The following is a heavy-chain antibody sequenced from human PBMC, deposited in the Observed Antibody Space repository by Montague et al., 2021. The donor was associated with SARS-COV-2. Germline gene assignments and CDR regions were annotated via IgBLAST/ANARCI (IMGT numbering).Heavy chain of an antibody. V-gene: IGHV4-61*01. CDR2: FYYSGST. CDR1: GGFVSSDCYY. D-gene: IGHD3-9*01. J-gene: IGHJ6*02. CDR3: ARVYYDISAMDV. Sequence: SETLSLTCTVSGGFVSSDCYYWSWIRQPPGKGLEWIGYFYYSGSTNYNPSLKSRVTISVDTSKNQFSLKLTSVTAADTAVYFCARVYYDISAMDVWGQGTTVTVSS.